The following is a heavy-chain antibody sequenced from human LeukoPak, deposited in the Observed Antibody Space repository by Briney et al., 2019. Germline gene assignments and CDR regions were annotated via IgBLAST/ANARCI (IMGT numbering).Heavy chain of an antibody. CDR1: GGSFSGYY. D-gene: IGHD6-25*01. V-gene: IGHV4-34*01. Sequence: SETLSLTCAVYGGSFSGYYWSWLRQPPGKGLEWIGEINHSGSTNYNPSLTSRVTISVDTSNNQFSLKLSSVTDADAAVYYCARRAAAGPIYWGQGTLVTVSS. CDR2: INHSGST. J-gene: IGHJ4*02. CDR3: ARRAAAGPIY.